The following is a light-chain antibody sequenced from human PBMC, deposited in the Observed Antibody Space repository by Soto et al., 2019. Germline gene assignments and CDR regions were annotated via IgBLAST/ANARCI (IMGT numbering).Light chain of an antibody. CDR1: RSDIGSYNH. Sequence: QSALTQPASVSGSPGQSITIPCTGSRSDIGSYNHVAWYQKHPGKAPRVMIFGVTKRPSGISDRFFGSKSGSTASLTISGLQAEDEADYFCFSYAGNSIGVFGGGTKVTVL. V-gene: IGLV2-23*02. CDR3: FSYAGNSIGV. CDR2: GVT. J-gene: IGLJ3*02.